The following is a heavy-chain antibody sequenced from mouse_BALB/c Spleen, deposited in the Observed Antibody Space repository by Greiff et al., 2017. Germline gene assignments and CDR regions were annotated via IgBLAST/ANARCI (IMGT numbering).Heavy chain of an antibody. V-gene: IGHV3-2*02. CDR3: ARTFITTVVAEYIEV. CDR2: ISYSGST. CDR1: GYSITSDYA. Sequence: DVKLQESGPGLVKPSQSLSLTCTVTGYSITSDYAWNWIRQFPGNKLEWMGYISYSGSTSYNPSLKSRISITRDTSKNQFFLQLNSVTTEDTATYYCARTFITTVVAEYIEVWGAGTTVTVSA. J-gene: IGHJ1*01. D-gene: IGHD1-1*01.